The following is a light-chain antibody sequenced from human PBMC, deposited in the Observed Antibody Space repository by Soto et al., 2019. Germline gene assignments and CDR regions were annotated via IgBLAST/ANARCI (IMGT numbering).Light chain of an antibody. Sequence: QSALTQPASVSGSPGQSISISCNGTSGDIGSYNRVSWYQQHPGKAPKLIIYEVTDRPSGVCNRFTGSKSGNTASLTISGLQAEDEAEYYCSSYTNINTRACVFGTGPKLTVL. CDR2: EVT. J-gene: IGLJ1*01. V-gene: IGLV2-14*01. CDR3: SSYTNINTRACV. CDR1: SGDIGSYNR.